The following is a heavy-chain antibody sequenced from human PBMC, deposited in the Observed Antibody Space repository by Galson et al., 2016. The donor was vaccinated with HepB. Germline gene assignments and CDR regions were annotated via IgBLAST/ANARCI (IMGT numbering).Heavy chain of an antibody. CDR1: GFSLSTSGVS. J-gene: IGHJ3*01. Sequence: PALVKPTQTLTLTCTFSGFSLSTSGVSVGWIRQPPGKALEWLALIYWDDDKRYSPSLKSRLTITKDTSKNQVVLTMTNMDPVDTATYYCAHGGYRDFLGAFDFWGQGTMVTVSS. CDR3: AHGGYRDFLGAFDF. D-gene: IGHD5-18*01. CDR2: IYWDDDK. V-gene: IGHV2-5*02.